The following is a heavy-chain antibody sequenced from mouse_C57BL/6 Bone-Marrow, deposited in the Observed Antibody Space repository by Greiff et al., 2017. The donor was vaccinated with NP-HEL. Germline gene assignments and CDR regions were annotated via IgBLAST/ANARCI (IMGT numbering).Heavy chain of an antibody. Sequence: EVQGVESGGDLVKPGGSLKLSCAASGFTFSSSGMSWVRQTPDKRLEWVATISSGGSYTYYQDSVKGRVTISRDNAKNPLYLPLSSLKSEDTAMYYCARPDYYYGSPYWYVDVWGTGTTVTVSS. V-gene: IGHV5-6*01. CDR1: GFTFSSSG. CDR2: ISSGGSYT. D-gene: IGHD1-1*01. J-gene: IGHJ1*03. CDR3: ARPDYYYGSPYWYVDV.